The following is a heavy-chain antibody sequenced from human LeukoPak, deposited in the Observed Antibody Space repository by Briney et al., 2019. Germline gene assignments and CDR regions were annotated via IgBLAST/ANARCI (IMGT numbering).Heavy chain of an antibody. J-gene: IGHJ4*02. V-gene: IGHV3-7*03. CDR2: INSDGSER. CDR1: GFTLSGFW. Sequence: PGGSLRLSCAVSGFTLSGFWMSWSRQAPGKGLEWVASINSDGSERYYADVMKGRFTISRDNSKNTLYLQMNSPRAADTAVYYCAKEKGYSGDPLDYWGQGTLVTASS. CDR3: AKEKGYSGDPLDY. D-gene: IGHD5-18*01.